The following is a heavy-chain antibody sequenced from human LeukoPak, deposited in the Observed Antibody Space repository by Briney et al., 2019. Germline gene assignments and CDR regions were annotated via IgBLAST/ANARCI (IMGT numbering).Heavy chain of an antibody. CDR3: ARGYPKSTVDP. J-gene: IGHJ5*02. CDR2: IYYSGST. V-gene: IGHV4-59*01. D-gene: IGHD1-1*01. Sequence: SETLSLTCTVSGGSISSYYWSWIRQPPGKGLEWIGYIYYSGSTNYNPSLKSRVTISVDTSKNQFSLKLNSVTAADTAVYYCARGYPKSTVDPWGQGTLVTVSS. CDR1: GGSISSYY.